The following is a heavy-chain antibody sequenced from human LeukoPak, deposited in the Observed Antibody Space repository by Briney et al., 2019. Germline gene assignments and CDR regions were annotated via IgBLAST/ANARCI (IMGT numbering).Heavy chain of an antibody. J-gene: IGHJ4*02. Sequence: PSETLSLTCAVSGGSISSYYWSWIRQPPGKGLEWIGYIYYSGSTNYNPSLKSRVTISVDTSKNQFSLKLSSVTAADTAVYYCARVDRHYYDSSGYYPYYFDYWGQGTLVTVSS. CDR2: IYYSGST. CDR3: ARVDRHYYDSSGYYPYYFDY. V-gene: IGHV4-59*01. CDR1: GGSISSYY. D-gene: IGHD3-22*01.